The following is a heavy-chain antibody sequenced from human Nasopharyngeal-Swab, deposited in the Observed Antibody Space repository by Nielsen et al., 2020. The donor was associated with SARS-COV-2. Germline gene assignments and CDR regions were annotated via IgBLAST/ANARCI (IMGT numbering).Heavy chain of an antibody. V-gene: IGHV4-59*08. CDR3: ARRGITIFGVVTFDY. CDR1: GGSISSYY. D-gene: IGHD3-3*01. CDR2: IYYSGST. Sequence: SETLSLTCTVSGGSISSYYWSWIRQPPGKGLEWIGYIYYSGSTYYNPSLKSRVTISVDTSKNQFSLKLSSVTAADTAVYYCARRGITIFGVVTFDYWGQGTLVTVSS. J-gene: IGHJ4*02.